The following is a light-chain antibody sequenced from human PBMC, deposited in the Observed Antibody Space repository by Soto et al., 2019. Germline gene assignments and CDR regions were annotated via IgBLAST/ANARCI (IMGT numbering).Light chain of an antibody. CDR2: DVS. V-gene: IGLV2-14*01. CDR3: SSYTSSSTYV. CDR1: SSDVGGYNY. Sequence: QSVLTQPASVSVSPGQSITISCTGTSSDVGGYNYVSRYQQHPGKAPKLMIYDVSNRPSGVSNRFSGSKSGNTASLTIPGLQAEDEADYYCSSYTSSSTYVFGTGTKVTVL. J-gene: IGLJ1*01.